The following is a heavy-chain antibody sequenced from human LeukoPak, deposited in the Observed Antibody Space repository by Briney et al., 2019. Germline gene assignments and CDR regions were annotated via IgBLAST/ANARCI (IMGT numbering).Heavy chain of an antibody. D-gene: IGHD1-26*01. J-gene: IGHJ3*02. V-gene: IGHV3-48*01. Sequence: PGGSLRLSCAASGFTFSSTSMNWVRQAPGKGLEGVSYIRGSGTTIYYADSVKGRFTISRDNAKSSLYLQMNSLRAEDTAVYYCAGDGVGANPGDAFDSWGQGTMVTVSS. CDR1: GFTFSSTS. CDR2: IRGSGTTI. CDR3: AGDGVGANPGDAFDS.